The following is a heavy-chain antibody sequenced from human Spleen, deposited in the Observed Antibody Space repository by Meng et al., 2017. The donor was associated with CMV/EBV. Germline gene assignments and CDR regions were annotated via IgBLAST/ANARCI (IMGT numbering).Heavy chain of an antibody. CDR3: ARPRIYGFFFYGMDV. CDR2: IDPGDSDI. J-gene: IGHJ6*02. D-gene: IGHD3-16*01. V-gene: IGHV5-51*01. Sequence: GGSLGLSCRGSGDSFTNYWIGWVRQMPGKGLEWMGIIDPGDSDIRYSPSFEGQVTISADKSISTAYLQWSSLKASDTAMYYCARPRIYGFFFYGMDVWGHGTKVTVSS. CDR1: GDSFTNYW.